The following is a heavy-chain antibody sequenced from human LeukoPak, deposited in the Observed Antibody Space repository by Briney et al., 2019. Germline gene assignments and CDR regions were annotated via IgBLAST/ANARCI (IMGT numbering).Heavy chain of an antibody. J-gene: IGHJ3*02. CDR3: ARDHYYDSSGSPPDAFDI. CDR1: GYTFTSYG. CDR2: ISAYNGNT. Sequence: GASVKVSCKASGYTFTSYGISWVRQAPGQGLEWMRWISAYNGNTNYAQKLQGRVTMTTDTSTSTAYMELRSLRSDDTAVYYCARDHYYDSSGSPPDAFDIWGQGTMVTVSS. V-gene: IGHV1-18*01. D-gene: IGHD3-22*01.